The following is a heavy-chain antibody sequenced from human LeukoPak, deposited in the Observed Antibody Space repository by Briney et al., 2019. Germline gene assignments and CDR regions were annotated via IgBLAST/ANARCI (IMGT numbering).Heavy chain of an antibody. CDR1: GFTISSYA. CDR3: ARETGALDY. J-gene: IGHJ4*02. D-gene: IGHD4/OR15-4a*01. V-gene: IGHV3-23*01. Sequence: GGSLRLSCAASGFTISSYAMTWVRQAPGKGLEWVSVISGSGGATYYADSVKGRFTISRDTSKNTLFLQMNSLRAEDTAVYYCARETGALDYWGPGTLVTVSS. CDR2: ISGSGGAT.